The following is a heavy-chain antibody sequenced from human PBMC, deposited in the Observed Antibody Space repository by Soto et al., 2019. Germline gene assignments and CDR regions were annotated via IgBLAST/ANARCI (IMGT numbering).Heavy chain of an antibody. CDR3: TRGKYDDHQYFQY. V-gene: IGHV3-74*01. Sequence: EVQLVESGGGLVQPGGSLRLSCAASGFTFRNSWMHWVRQAPGKGLVWVARISPDGSVPTYADSVKGRFTISRDNGKNTLYLQVNTLRVEDTATYYCTRGKYDDHQYFQYWGQGTLVIVSS. D-gene: IGHD3-3*01. J-gene: IGHJ1*01. CDR1: GFTFRNSW. CDR2: ISPDGSVP.